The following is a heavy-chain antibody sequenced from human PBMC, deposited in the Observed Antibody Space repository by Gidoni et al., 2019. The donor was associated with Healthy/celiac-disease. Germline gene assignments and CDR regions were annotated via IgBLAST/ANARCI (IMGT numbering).Heavy chain of an antibody. J-gene: IGHJ6*02. D-gene: IGHD3-10*01. V-gene: IGHV3-23*01. CDR3: AKAWWYGDYYYYGMDV. CDR1: GFTFSSYA. Sequence: EVQLLESGGGLVQPGGSLRLSCAASGFTFSSYAMSWVRQAPGKGREWVAASSGSGGSTYYADSVKGRFTISRDNSKNTLYLQMNSLRAEDTAVYYCAKAWWYGDYYYYGMDVWGQGTTVTVSS. CDR2: SSGSGGST.